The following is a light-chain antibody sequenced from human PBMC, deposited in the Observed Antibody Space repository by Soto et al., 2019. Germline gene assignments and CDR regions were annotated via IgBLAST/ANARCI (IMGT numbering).Light chain of an antibody. Sequence: EIVMTQSPATLSLSPGERATLSCRASQSVSNKLAWYQQKPAQAPRLLIYGASSRATGVPARFSGSGSGTEFTLAISSLQSEDSAVYSCHQYNNGPPTWTFGQGTKVEVK. CDR1: QSVSNK. J-gene: IGKJ1*01. CDR3: HQYNNGPPTWT. CDR2: GAS. V-gene: IGKV3-15*01.